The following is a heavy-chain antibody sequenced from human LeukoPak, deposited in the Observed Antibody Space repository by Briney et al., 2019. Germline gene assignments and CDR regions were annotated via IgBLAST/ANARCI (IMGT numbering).Heavy chain of an antibody. V-gene: IGHV4-30-2*01. CDR3: ASSYGSGSYSAGY. D-gene: IGHD3-10*01. J-gene: IGHJ4*02. CDR2: IYHSGST. Sequence: PSETLSLTCAVSGGSISSGGYSWSWIRQPPGKGLEWIGYIYHSGSTYYNPSLKSRVTISVDGSKNQFSLKLSSVTAADTAVYYCASSYGSGSYSAGYWGQGTLVTVSS. CDR1: GGSISSGGYS.